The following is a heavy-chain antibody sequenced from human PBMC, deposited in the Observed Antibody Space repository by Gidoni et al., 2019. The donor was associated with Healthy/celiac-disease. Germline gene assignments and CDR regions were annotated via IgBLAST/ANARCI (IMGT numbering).Heavy chain of an antibody. V-gene: IGHV3-49*04. CDR3: TRDAEDSSGWYPDY. Sequence: EVQLVESGGGLVQPGRSLRLSCTASGFTFGDYAMSWVRQAPGQGLEWVGFIRSKAYGGTTEYAASVKGRFTISRDDSKSIAYLQMNSLKTEDTAVYYCTRDAEDSSGWYPDYWGQGTLVTVSS. CDR1: GFTFGDYA. CDR2: IRSKAYGGTT. J-gene: IGHJ4*02. D-gene: IGHD6-19*01.